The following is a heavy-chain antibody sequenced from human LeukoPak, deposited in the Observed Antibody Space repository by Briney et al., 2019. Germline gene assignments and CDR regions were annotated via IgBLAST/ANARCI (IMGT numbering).Heavy chain of an antibody. CDR3: ARDLELRNALDY. Sequence: GGSLILSCAASGFTFSSYAIHWVRQAPGKGLEWVAVISSDGSNKYYADSVKGRFTISRDNSKITLYLQMNSLRAEDTAVYYCARDLELRNALDYWGQGTLVTVSS. D-gene: IGHD1-7*01. V-gene: IGHV3-30*04. CDR2: ISSDGSNK. J-gene: IGHJ4*02. CDR1: GFTFSSYA.